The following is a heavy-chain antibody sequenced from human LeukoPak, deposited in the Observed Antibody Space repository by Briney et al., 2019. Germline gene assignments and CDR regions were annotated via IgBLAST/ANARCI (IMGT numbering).Heavy chain of an antibody. CDR1: GFTFGDYA. J-gene: IGHJ6*03. CDR3: TRAVRDIVVAPAAAYYYYYMDV. V-gene: IGHV3-49*04. Sequence: GGSLRLSCTASGFTFGDYAMSWVRQAPGKGLEWVGFIRSKAYGGTTEYAASVKGRFTIPRDDSKSIAYLQMNSLKTEDTAVYYCTRAVRDIVVAPAAAYYYYYMDVWGKGTTVTVSS. D-gene: IGHD2-2*01. CDR2: IRSKAYGGTT.